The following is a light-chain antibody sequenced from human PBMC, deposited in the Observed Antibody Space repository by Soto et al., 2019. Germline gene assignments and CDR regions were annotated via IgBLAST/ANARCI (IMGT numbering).Light chain of an antibody. V-gene: IGKV3-20*01. CDR3: QQYGSSPPWT. Sequence: IVLTQAPVTLSLSPGERATFSCRASQIVSSSYLAWYQQKPGQAPRLLIYGASSRATGIPDRFSGSGSGTDFTLTISRLEPEDFAVYYCQQYGSSPPWTFGRGTKLDIK. CDR2: GAS. J-gene: IGKJ1*01. CDR1: QIVSSSY.